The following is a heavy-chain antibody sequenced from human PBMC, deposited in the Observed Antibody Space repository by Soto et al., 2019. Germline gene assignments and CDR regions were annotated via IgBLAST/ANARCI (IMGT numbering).Heavy chain of an antibody. Sequence: QVQLQESGPGLVKPSGTLSLTCAVSGGSISTNNWWHWIRQPPGKDLEWIGEIHHTGSINYTPSLTSRVTMSIDESKNQFSLRLTSVTAADTVVYYCARERGAGTYQGFDYWGQGTLVTVSS. CDR2: IHHTGSI. J-gene: IGHJ4*02. V-gene: IGHV4-4*02. CDR1: GGSISTNNW. D-gene: IGHD1-26*01. CDR3: ARERGAGTYQGFDY.